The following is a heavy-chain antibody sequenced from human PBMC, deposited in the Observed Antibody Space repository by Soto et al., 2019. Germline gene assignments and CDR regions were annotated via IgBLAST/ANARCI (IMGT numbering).Heavy chain of an antibody. CDR3: VSGLAIPGYPGN. CDR2: IVPIVDTS. J-gene: IGHJ4*02. D-gene: IGHD6-25*01. Sequence: QVQLVQSGAEVRQPASSVKVSCKTSGGTFSSYAITWVRQAPGQGLEWMGGIVPIVDTSTYAQKFQGRVTITADESTSSGYMELSSLVSDDTAVYYWVSGLAIPGYPGNWGQGTLVTVSS. V-gene: IGHV1-69*12. CDR1: GGTFSSYA.